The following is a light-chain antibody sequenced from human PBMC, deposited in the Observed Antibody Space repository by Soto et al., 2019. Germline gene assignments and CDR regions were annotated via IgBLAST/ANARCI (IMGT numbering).Light chain of an antibody. Sequence: SYALTQPPSVSVSPGQTARITCSGDALPKQYAYWYQQKPGQAPVSVIYKDTERPSGIPERFSGSTSGTTVTLTISGVQAEDEAEYYCQSADSSGTYYVLGTGTKGTVL. V-gene: IGLV3-25*02. CDR1: ALPKQY. CDR3: QSADSSGTYYV. CDR2: KDT. J-gene: IGLJ1*01.